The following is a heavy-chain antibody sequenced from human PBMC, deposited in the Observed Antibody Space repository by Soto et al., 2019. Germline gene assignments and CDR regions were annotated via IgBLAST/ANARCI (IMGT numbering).Heavy chain of an antibody. CDR2: INSDGSST. CDR1: GFTFSSYW. Sequence: GGSLRLSCAASGFTFSSYWMHWVRQAPGKGLVWVSRINSDGSSTSYADSVKGRFTISRDNAKNTLYLQMNSLRAEDTAVYYCARDSWAPWDYYDSSGYYENWFDPWGQGTLVTVSS. CDR3: ARDSWAPWDYYDSSGYYENWFDP. V-gene: IGHV3-74*01. D-gene: IGHD3-22*01. J-gene: IGHJ5*02.